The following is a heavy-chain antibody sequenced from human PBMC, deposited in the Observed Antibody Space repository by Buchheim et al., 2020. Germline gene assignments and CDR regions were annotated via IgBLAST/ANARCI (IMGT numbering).Heavy chain of an antibody. CDR1: GGSISSGDYY. CDR3: ARESGDYVWGSYDTDY. CDR2: IYYSGST. J-gene: IGHJ4*02. D-gene: IGHD3-16*01. V-gene: IGHV4-30-4*01. Sequence: QVQLQESGPGLVKPSQTLSLTCTVSGGSISSGDYYWSWIRQPPGKGLEWIGYIYYSGSTYYHPSLKSRVTISVDTSKKQFLLKLSSVTAADTAVYYCARESGDYVWGSYDTDYWGQGTL.